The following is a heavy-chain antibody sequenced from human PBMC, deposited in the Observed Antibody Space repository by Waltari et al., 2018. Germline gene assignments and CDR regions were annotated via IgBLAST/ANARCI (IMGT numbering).Heavy chain of an antibody. CDR1: GFNFRSYW. V-gene: IGHV3-7*03. J-gene: IGHJ1*01. CDR3: ARSVVTIPGES. Sequence: EVQLVESGGALVQPGKSLRLSCAASGFNFRSYWMSWVRQAPGKGQEWVANIKGDESEKYYVDSVRDRFTISRDNAKNILYLQMNWLRAEDTALYHCARSVVTIPGESWGQGTLVSVSS. CDR2: IKGDESEK. D-gene: IGHD2-21*02.